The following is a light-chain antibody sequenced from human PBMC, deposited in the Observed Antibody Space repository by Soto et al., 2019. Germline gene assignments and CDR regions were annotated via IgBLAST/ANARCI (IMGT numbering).Light chain of an antibody. CDR1: QSVSSSF. Sequence: EIVLTQSPGTLSVSPGERATLSCRASQSVSSSFLAWYQQKPGQAPRLLIYGASSRATGIPDRFSGSGSGTDFTLTISRLEPEDVEVYYCQQYGSSPLTFGGGTKVEIK. J-gene: IGKJ4*01. CDR3: QQYGSSPLT. V-gene: IGKV3-20*01. CDR2: GAS.